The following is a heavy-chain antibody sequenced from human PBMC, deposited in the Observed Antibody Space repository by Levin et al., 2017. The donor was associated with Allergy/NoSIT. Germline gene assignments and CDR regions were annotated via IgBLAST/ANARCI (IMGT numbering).Heavy chain of an antibody. CDR2: INPNSGGT. CDR1: GYTFTGYH. J-gene: IGHJ6*02. CDR3: ARDYRGPGGSYDRDLYSFYYAMDV. D-gene: IGHD1-26*01. V-gene: IGHV1-2*02. Sequence: GESLKISCKASGYTFTGYHMHWVRQAPGQGLEWMGWINPNSGGTKFAHKFRGRVTMTRDTSISTAHMELSSLRSDDTAVYYCARDYRGPGGSYDRDLYSFYYAMDVWGPGTTVTVSS.